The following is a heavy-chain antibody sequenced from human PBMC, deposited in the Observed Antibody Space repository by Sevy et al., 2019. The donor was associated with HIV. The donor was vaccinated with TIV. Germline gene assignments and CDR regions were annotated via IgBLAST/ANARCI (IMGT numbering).Heavy chain of an antibody. D-gene: IGHD2-15*01. CDR3: ARDPYCSGGCCYSEGPNYYYYYMDV. V-gene: IGHV3-48*03. CDR1: GFTFSSYE. Sequence: GGSLRLSCAASGFTFSSYEMNWVRQAPGKGLEWVSYISSSGSTIYYADSVKGRFTISRDNAKNSLYLQMNSLRAEDTAVYYCARDPYCSGGCCYSEGPNYYYYYMDVWGKGTTVTVSS. J-gene: IGHJ6*03. CDR2: ISSSGSTI.